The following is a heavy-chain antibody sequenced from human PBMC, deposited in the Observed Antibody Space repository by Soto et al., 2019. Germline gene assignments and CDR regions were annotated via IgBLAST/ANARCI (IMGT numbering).Heavy chain of an antibody. Sequence: ASVKVSCKASGGTFSSYAISWVRQAPGQGLEWMGGIIPIFGTANYAQKFQGRVTITADESTSTAYMELSSLRSENTAVYYCARDSPVATTSPNLAFDIWGQGTMVTVSS. CDR1: GGTFSSYA. CDR2: IIPIFGTA. CDR3: ARDSPVATTSPNLAFDI. J-gene: IGHJ3*02. D-gene: IGHD5-12*01. V-gene: IGHV1-69*13.